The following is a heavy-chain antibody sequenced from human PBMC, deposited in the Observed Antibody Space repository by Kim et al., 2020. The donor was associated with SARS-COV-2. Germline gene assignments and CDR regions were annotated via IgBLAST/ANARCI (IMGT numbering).Heavy chain of an antibody. D-gene: IGHD6-13*01. CDR1: GYSFTSYW. CDR2: IYPGDSDT. CDR3: ARQTSIAAAGTYYYYGMDV. Sequence: GESLKISCKGSGYSFTSYWIGWVRQMPGKGLEWMGIIYPGDSDTRYSPSFQGQVTISADKSISTAYLQWSSLKASDTAMYYCARQTSIAAAGTYYYYGMDVWGQGTTVTVSS. V-gene: IGHV5-51*01. J-gene: IGHJ6*02.